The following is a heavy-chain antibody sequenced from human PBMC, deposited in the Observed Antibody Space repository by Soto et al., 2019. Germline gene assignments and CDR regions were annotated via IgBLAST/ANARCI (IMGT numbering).Heavy chain of an antibody. CDR3: VRMASSGTLNWFDP. J-gene: IGHJ5*02. Sequence: GESLKISCEASGYSFNSYWIAWVRQATGQGLEWMGWMNPNSGNTGYALKFQGRVSMTRNTSIYTVYLELSSLASDDTAVYYCVRMASSGTLNWFDPWGQGTLVTVSS. CDR2: MNPNSGNT. V-gene: IGHV1-8*02. D-gene: IGHD1-1*01. CDR1: GYSFNSYW.